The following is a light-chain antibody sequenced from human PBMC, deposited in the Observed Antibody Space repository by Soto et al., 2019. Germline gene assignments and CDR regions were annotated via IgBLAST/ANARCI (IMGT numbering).Light chain of an antibody. Sequence: QSVLAQPRSVSGSPGQSVTISCTGTSSDVGGYNYVSWYQQHPGKAPKVIIYDVSKRPSGVPDRFSGSKSGNSASLTISGLQAEDEADYHCCSYAGTYVFGNGTKVTVL. CDR2: DVS. CDR3: CSYAGTYV. J-gene: IGLJ1*01. V-gene: IGLV2-11*01. CDR1: SSDVGGYNY.